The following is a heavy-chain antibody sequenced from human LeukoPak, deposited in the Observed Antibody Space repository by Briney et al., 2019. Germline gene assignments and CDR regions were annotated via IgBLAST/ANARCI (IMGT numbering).Heavy chain of an antibody. D-gene: IGHD1-26*01. V-gene: IGHV4-61*02. J-gene: IGHJ3*02. CDR1: GGSVRRGNYY. Sequence: SQTLSLTCTVSGGSVRRGNYYWTWIRQPAGSGLEWIGRIYTSGTTDYNPSLRTRVTISVDASRNQFSLNLSSVTAADTAVYYCARHEWEWEGAFDIWGQGTMVTVSS. CDR3: ARHEWEWEGAFDI. CDR2: IYTSGTT.